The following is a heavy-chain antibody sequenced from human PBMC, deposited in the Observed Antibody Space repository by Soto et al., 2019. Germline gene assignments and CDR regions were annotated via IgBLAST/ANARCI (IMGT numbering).Heavy chain of an antibody. CDR2: INHSGST. CDR1: GGSFSGYY. Sequence: QVQLQQWGAGLLKPSETLSLTCAVYGGSFSGYYWSWIRQPPGKGLEWIGEINHSGSTNYNPSLKGRVTIPVDRSKNQFSRRLTSVTAADTAVYYCARGGGTDCSGGSGYSLGENFDYWGREPWSPSPQ. CDR3: ARGGGTDCSGGSGYSLGENFDY. V-gene: IGHV4-34*01. J-gene: IGHJ4*02. D-gene: IGHD2-15*01.